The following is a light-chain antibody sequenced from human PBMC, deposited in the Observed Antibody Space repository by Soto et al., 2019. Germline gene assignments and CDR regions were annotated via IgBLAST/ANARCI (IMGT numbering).Light chain of an antibody. CDR1: QDISNY. V-gene: IGKV1-39*01. CDR2: DAS. CDR3: QQSYSTPRT. J-gene: IGKJ5*01. Sequence: DIQMTQSPSSLSASVGDRVTITCQASQDISNYLNWYQQKPGKAPKLLIYDASNLETGVPSRFSGSGSGTDFTLTISSLQPEDFATYYCQQSYSTPRTFGQGTRLEI.